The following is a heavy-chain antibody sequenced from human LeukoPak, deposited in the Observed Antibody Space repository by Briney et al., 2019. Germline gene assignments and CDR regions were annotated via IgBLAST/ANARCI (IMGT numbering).Heavy chain of an antibody. V-gene: IGHV4-59*01. Sequence: SETLSLTCTVSGGSISSYYWSWIRQPPGKGLEWIGYIYYSGSTNYNPSLKSRVTISVDTSKNQFSLKPSSVAAADTAVYYCARGPSSDFWSGYYTTTLYYFDYWGQGTLVTVSS. D-gene: IGHD3-3*01. J-gene: IGHJ4*02. CDR2: IYYSGST. CDR3: ARGPSSDFWSGYYTTTLYYFDY. CDR1: GGSISSYY.